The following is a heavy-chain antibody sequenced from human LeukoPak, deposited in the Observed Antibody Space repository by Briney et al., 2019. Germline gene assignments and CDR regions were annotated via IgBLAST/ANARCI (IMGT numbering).Heavy chain of an antibody. Sequence: PGGSLRLSCLTSGFTFGDYAVSWFRQAPGKGLEWVGFIASKIHGGTMEYAASVKGRFTISRDDFTSIAYLDMNNLKIEDTAVYYCSSDSEGYRPDTGFGFWGQGTTVTVSS. CDR1: GFTFGDYA. CDR3: SSDSEGYRPDTGFGF. D-gene: IGHD5-12*01. CDR2: IASKIHGGTM. V-gene: IGHV3-49*03. J-gene: IGHJ6*02.